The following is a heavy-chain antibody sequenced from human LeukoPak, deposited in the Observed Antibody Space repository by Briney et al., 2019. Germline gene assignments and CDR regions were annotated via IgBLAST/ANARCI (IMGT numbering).Heavy chain of an antibody. J-gene: IGHJ4*02. D-gene: IGHD6-19*01. V-gene: IGHV4-59*01. CDR1: GGSISSYY. CDR2: IYSSGST. Sequence: PSETLSLTCTVSGGSISSYYWSWIRQPPGQGLEWMGYIYSSGSTNYTPSLKSRVTISVDTSKNQFSLKLSSVTAADTAVYYCARERIAVAGGYYFDYWGQGTLVTVSS. CDR3: ARERIAVAGGYYFDY.